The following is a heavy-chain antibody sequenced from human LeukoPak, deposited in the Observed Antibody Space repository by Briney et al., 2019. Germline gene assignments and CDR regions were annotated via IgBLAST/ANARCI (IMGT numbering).Heavy chain of an antibody. CDR3: TRSVRNGHIDY. V-gene: IGHV1-2*02. Sequence: ASVKVSCKASGYTFTGYYMHWVRQAPGQGLEWMGWINPNSGGTGYAQKFQGRVTMTRSTSISTAYMELSSLRFEDTAVYYCTRSVRNGHIDYWGQGTLVTVSS. CDR2: INPNSGGT. J-gene: IGHJ4*02. CDR1: GYTFTGYY. D-gene: IGHD2-21*01.